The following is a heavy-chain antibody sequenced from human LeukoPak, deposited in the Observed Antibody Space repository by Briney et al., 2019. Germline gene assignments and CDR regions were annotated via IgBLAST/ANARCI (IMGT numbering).Heavy chain of an antibody. J-gene: IGHJ4*02. CDR2: INPSGGST. D-gene: IGHD6-19*01. Sequence: ASVKVSCKASGYTFTSYYMHWVRQAPGQGLEWMGIINPSGGSTSYAQKFQGRVTMTRDTSTSTVYMELSSLRSEDTAVYYCARDQAIAVDDYYFDYWGQGTLVTVSS. V-gene: IGHV1-46*01. CDR3: ARDQAIAVDDYYFDY. CDR1: GYTFTSYY.